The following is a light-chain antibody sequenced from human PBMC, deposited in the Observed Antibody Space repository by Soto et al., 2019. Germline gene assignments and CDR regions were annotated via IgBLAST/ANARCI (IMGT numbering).Light chain of an antibody. CDR2: AAS. Sequence: EIVMTQSPATLSVSPGERATLSCRASQSVSSNLAWYQQKPGQAPRLLIYAASTRATGIPARFSGSGSWTEFTLTISSLQSEDFAVYYCQQYNNWPPYTFGQGTKLEIK. CDR1: QSVSSN. J-gene: IGKJ2*01. V-gene: IGKV3-15*01. CDR3: QQYNNWPPYT.